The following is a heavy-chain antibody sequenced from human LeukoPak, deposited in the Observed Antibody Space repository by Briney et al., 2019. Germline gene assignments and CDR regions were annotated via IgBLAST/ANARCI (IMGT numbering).Heavy chain of an antibody. J-gene: IGHJ6*02. Sequence: ASVKVSCTASGGTFSSYAISWVRQAPGQGLEWMGWISAYNGNTNYAQKLQGRVTMTTDTSTSTAYMELRSLRSDDTAVYYCARDPLLYYYDSSGYYYGPYYYYYYGMDVWGQGTTVTVSS. CDR1: GGTFSSYA. CDR2: ISAYNGNT. D-gene: IGHD3-22*01. V-gene: IGHV1-18*01. CDR3: ARDPLLYYYDSSGYYYGPYYYYYYGMDV.